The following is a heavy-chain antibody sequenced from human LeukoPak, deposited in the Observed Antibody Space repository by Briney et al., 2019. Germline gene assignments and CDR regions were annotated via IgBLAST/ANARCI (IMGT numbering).Heavy chain of an antibody. CDR3: ARDPAVLWFGESD. CDR1: GGSISSGDYY. V-gene: IGHV4-30-4*08. D-gene: IGHD3-10*01. CDR2: IYYSGST. Sequence: SQTLSLTCTVSGGSISSGDYYWGWIRQPTGKGLEWIGYIYYSGSTYYNPCLKSRITISVDTSKNQFSLKLSSVTSADTAVYYCARDPAVLWFGESDWGQGTLVTVSS. J-gene: IGHJ4*02.